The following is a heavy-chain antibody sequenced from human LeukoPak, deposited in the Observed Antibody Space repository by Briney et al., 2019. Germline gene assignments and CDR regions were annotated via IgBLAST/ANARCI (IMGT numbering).Heavy chain of an antibody. Sequence: PSETLSLTCTVSGGSISSSSYYWGWIRQPPGKGLEWIGSIYYSGSTYYNPSLKSRVTISVDTSENQFSLKLSSVTAADTAVYYCARRRRQWLVRGYFDYWGQGTLVTVSS. CDR3: ARRRRQWLVRGYFDY. CDR1: GGSISSSSYY. J-gene: IGHJ4*02. D-gene: IGHD6-19*01. CDR2: IYYSGST. V-gene: IGHV4-39*01.